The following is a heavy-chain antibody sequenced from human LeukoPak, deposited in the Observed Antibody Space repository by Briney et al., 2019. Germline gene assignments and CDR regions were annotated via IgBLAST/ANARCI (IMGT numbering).Heavy chain of an antibody. J-gene: IGHJ3*02. Sequence: GGSLRLSCAASGLTFSSYEMNWVRQAPGKGLEWVSYISSSGSTIYYADSVKGRFTISRDNAKNSLYLQMNSLRAEDTAVYYCARVGYSSGWYDIYAFDIWGQGTMVTVSS. CDR1: GLTFSSYE. V-gene: IGHV3-48*03. D-gene: IGHD6-19*01. CDR2: ISSSGSTI. CDR3: ARVGYSSGWYDIYAFDI.